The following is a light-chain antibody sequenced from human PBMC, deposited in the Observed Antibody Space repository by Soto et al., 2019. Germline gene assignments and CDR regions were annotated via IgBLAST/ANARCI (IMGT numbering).Light chain of an antibody. J-gene: IGKJ1*01. V-gene: IGKV3-15*01. CDR1: QSLSTN. CDR3: QQYNNWPRT. CDR2: GAS. Sequence: EIVMTQSPATLSVSPGERATFSCRASQSLSTNLAWYQQKPGQAPRLLIYGASTRATGIPTRFSGSGSGTEFTLTISSLQSEDFAIYFCQQYNNWPRTFGQGTKVDIK.